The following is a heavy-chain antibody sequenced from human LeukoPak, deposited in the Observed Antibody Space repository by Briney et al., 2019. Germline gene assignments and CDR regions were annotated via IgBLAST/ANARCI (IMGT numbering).Heavy chain of an antibody. J-gene: IGHJ3*02. V-gene: IGHV1-2*02. Sequence: ASVKVSCKASGYTFTCYYMHWVRQAPGQGLEWMGWINPNSGGTNYAQKFQGRVTMTRDTSISTAYMELSRLRSDDTAVYYCAKTRGGPAASRAFDIWGQGTMVTVSS. D-gene: IGHD2-2*01. CDR2: INPNSGGT. CDR3: AKTRGGPAASRAFDI. CDR1: GYTFTCYY.